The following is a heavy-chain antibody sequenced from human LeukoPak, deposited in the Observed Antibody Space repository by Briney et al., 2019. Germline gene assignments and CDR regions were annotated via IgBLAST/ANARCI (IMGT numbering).Heavy chain of an antibody. CDR3: ARRTGPADY. D-gene: IGHD3/OR15-3a*01. V-gene: IGHV4-34*01. CDR1: GGSFSGYY. Sequence: PSETLSLTCAVYGGSFSGYYWSWIRQPPRKGLEWIGEINHSGSTNYNPSLKSRVTISVDTSKNQFSLKLSSVTAADTAVYYCARRTGPADYWGQGTLVTVSS. J-gene: IGHJ4*02. CDR2: INHSGST.